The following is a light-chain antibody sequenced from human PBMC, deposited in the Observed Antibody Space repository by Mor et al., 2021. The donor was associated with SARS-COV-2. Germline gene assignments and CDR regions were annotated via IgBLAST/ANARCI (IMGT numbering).Light chain of an antibody. J-gene: IGKJ2*01. Sequence: AWYHQRPGQAPRLLVYHISTRAAGVPVRFIGAGSGTAFTLTISSLQSDDLGVYYCQHYVHWPPGYTFG. V-gene: IGKV3-15*01. CDR2: HIS. CDR3: QHYVHWPPGYT.